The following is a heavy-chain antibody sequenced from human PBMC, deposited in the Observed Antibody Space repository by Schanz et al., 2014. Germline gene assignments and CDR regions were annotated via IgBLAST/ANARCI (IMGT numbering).Heavy chain of an antibody. V-gene: IGHV3-23*04. CDR3: AKRNHDMQSLPLDY. J-gene: IGHJ4*02. CDR2: ISGSGVST. CDR1: GFAFRSYA. D-gene: IGHD3-9*01. Sequence: AQLVESGGGVVQPGRSLRLSCAASGFAFRSYAMHWVRQAPGKGLEWISAISGSGVSTHYADSVKGRFTISRDNSKSTLYLQVNSLSAEDTAVYYCAKRNHDMQSLPLDYWGQGTLATVSS.